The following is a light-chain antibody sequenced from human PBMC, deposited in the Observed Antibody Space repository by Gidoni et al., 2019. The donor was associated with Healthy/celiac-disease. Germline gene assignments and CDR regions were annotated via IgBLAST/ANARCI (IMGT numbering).Light chain of an antibody. CDR3: QSYDSSLSGFWV. CDR1: SSNIGAGYD. CDR2: GNS. J-gene: IGLJ3*02. Sequence: QSVLTQPPSASGAPGQRVTISCTGSSSNIGAGYDVHWYQQLPGPAPKLLIYGNSNRPSGVPDRFSGSKSGTSASLAITGLQAEDEADYYCQSYDSSLSGFWVFGGGTKLTVL. V-gene: IGLV1-40*01.